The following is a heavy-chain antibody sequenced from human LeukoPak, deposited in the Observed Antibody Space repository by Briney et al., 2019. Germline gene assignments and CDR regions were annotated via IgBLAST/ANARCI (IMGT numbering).Heavy chain of an antibody. CDR3: ARGLEYGDYAGLEGDDYFDY. J-gene: IGHJ4*02. V-gene: IGHV3-30-3*01. CDR2: ISYDGSNK. Sequence: PGGSLRLSCAASGFTFGSYAMHWVRQAPGKGLEWVAVISYDGSNKYYADSVKGRFTISRDNSKNTLYLQMNSLRAEDTAVYYCARGLEYGDYAGLEGDDYFDYWGQGTLVTVSS. D-gene: IGHD4-17*01. CDR1: GFTFGSYA.